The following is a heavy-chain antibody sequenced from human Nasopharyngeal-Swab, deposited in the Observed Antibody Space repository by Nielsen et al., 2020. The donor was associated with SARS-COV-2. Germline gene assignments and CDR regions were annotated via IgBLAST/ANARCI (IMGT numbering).Heavy chain of an antibody. V-gene: IGHV3-48*03. CDR3: ARDTGYCSGGIGYLSHFDY. CDR1: EFTFSSYE. D-gene: IGHD2-15*01. J-gene: IGHJ4*02. Sequence: GSTLRLSCPASEFTFSSYEMNWVRQAPGKGLEWVSYISSSGSTIYYADSVKGRFTISRDNAKDSLYLQMNSLRAEDTAVYYCARDTGYCSGGIGYLSHFDYWGQGTLVTVSS. CDR2: ISSSGSTI.